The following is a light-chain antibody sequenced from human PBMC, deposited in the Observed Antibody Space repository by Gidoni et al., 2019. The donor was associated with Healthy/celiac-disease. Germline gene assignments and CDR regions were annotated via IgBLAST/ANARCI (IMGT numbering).Light chain of an antibody. CDR3: QQYGSSPQG. J-gene: IGKJ3*01. CDR2: GAS. V-gene: IGKV3-20*01. Sequence: EIVLTQSPGTLSLSPGERATLSCRASQSVSSSYLAWYQQKPGQAPRLLIYGASSRATGIPDRFSGSGSGTDFPLTISRLEPEDFAVYYCQQYGSSPQGFGPGTKVDIK. CDR1: QSVSSSY.